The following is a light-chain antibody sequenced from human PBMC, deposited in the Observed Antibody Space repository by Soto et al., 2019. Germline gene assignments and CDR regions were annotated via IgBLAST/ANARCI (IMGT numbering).Light chain of an antibody. J-gene: IGKJ2*01. Sequence: EIVMTQSPATLSVSPGERATLSCRASQSVSSNLAWYQQKPGQAPRLLIYGASTRATGIPARFSGSGSGTEFPLTISSLQFEDFAVYYCQQYNNLPPRYTFGQGTKLEIK. V-gene: IGKV3-15*01. CDR1: QSVSSN. CDR3: QQYNNLPPRYT. CDR2: GAS.